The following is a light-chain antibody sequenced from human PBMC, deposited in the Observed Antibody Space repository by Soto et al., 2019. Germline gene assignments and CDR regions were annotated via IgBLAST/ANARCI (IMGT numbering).Light chain of an antibody. Sequence: QSALTQPASVSGSPGQSITISCTGTSSDVGGYSYVSWYQQHPGKAPKLLIYEVSNRPSGVSNRFSGSKSGSKASLTISGLQAEDEADYYCSSYTSSSTYVFGTGTKDTVL. V-gene: IGLV2-14*01. CDR2: EVS. CDR1: SSDVGGYSY. J-gene: IGLJ1*01. CDR3: SSYTSSSTYV.